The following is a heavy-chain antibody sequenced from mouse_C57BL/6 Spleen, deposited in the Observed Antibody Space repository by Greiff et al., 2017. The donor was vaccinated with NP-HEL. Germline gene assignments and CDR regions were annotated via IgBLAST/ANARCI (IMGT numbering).Heavy chain of an antibody. CDR1: GYTFTDYY. CDR3: ARTSPYYYGSGWFAY. V-gene: IGHV1-26*01. J-gene: IGHJ3*01. D-gene: IGHD1-1*01. CDR2: INPNNGGT. Sequence: EVQLQQSGPELVKPGASVKISCKASGYTFTDYYMNWVKQSHGKSLEWIGDINPNNGGTSYNQKFKGKATLTVDKSSSTAYMELRSLTSEDSAVYYCARTSPYYYGSGWFAYWGQGTLVTVSA.